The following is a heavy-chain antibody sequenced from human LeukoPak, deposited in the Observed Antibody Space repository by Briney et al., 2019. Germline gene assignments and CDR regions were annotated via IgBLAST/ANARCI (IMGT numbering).Heavy chain of an antibody. J-gene: IGHJ3*02. D-gene: IGHD4-23*01. CDR3: TRLPTVVQGGDI. Sequence: GGSLRLSCEASGFTFSSYWMHWVRQAPGKGLVWVSRINSDGSSTSYADSVKGRFAISRDNAKNTLYLQMNSLRAEDTAVYYCTRLPTVVQGGDIWGQGTMVTVSS. CDR1: GFTFSSYW. V-gene: IGHV3-74*01. CDR2: INSDGSST.